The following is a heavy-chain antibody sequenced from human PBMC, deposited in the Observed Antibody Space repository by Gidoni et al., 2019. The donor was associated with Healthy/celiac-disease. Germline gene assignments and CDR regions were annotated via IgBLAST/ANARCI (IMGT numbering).Heavy chain of an antibody. CDR3: ARRGYSSSILYYYYYMDV. D-gene: IGHD6-6*01. CDR2: IYYSGST. CDR1: GGSISSSSYY. Sequence: QLQLQESGPGLVKPSETLSLTCTVSGGSISSSSYYWGWIRQPPGKGLEWIVSIYYSGSTYYNPSLKSRVTISVDTSKNQFSLKLSAVTAADTAVYYCARRGYSSSILYYYYYMDVWGKGTTVTVSS. V-gene: IGHV4-39*01. J-gene: IGHJ6*03.